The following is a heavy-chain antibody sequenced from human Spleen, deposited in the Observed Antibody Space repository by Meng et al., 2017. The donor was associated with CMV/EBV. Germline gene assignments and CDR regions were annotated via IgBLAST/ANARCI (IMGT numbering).Heavy chain of an antibody. D-gene: IGHD6-6*01. V-gene: IGHV4-31*02. CDR3: ARANIGGSSSSGISNDY. J-gene: IGHJ4*02. CDR1: SNSSGGYY. CDR2: IYYSGST. Sequence: SNSSGGYYWSWIRQHPGKGLEWIGYIYYSGSTYYNPSLKSRVTISVDTSKNQFSLKLSSVTAADTAVYYCARANIGGSSSSGISNDYWGQGTLVTVSS.